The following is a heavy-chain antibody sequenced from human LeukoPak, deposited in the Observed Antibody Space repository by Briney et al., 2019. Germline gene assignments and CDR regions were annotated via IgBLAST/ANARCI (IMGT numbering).Heavy chain of an antibody. CDR1: GGSISSSSYY. Sequence: SETLSLTCTVSGGSISSSSYYWGWIRQPPGKGLEWIGEINHSGSTNYNPSLKSRVTISVDTSKNQFSLKLSSVTAADTAVYYCAREISLTGDVFFDYWGQGTLVTVSS. D-gene: IGHD7-27*01. CDR3: AREISLTGDVFFDY. CDR2: INHSGST. V-gene: IGHV4-39*07. J-gene: IGHJ4*02.